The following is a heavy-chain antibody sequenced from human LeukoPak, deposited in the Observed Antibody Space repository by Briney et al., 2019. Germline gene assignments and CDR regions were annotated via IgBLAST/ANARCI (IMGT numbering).Heavy chain of an antibody. CDR3: AREGSMTARPFVSIDY. CDR2: IHTSGNT. V-gene: IGHV4-4*07. D-gene: IGHD6-6*01. CDR1: GGSIRTYY. J-gene: IGHJ4*02. Sequence: PSETLSLTCTVSGGSIRTYYWSWLRQPAGKGLEWIGRIHTSGNTDYNPSLKSRVTMSVDTSKKQFSLKLSSVTAAYTAVYYCAREGSMTARPFVSIDYWGQGTLVTISS.